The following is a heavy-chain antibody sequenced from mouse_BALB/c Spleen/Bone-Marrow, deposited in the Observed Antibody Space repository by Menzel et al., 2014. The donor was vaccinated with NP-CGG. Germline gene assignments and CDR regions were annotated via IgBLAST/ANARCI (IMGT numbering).Heavy chain of an antibody. Sequence: VQLQQSGPELVKPGASVKMSCKASGYTFTTYVIHWVKQKPGQGLEWIGYINPYNDGTKYNEKFKGKATLTPDKSSTTAYMQLSSLTSEDSAVYFCARRVAYYSPMDYWGQGTSVTVSS. V-gene: IGHV1-14*01. CDR3: ARRVAYYSPMDY. J-gene: IGHJ4*01. D-gene: IGHD1-1*02. CDR2: INPYNDGT. CDR1: GYTFTTYV.